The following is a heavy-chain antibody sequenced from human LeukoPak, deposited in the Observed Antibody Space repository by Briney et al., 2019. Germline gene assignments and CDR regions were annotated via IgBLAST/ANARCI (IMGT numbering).Heavy chain of an antibody. V-gene: IGHV3-21*01. CDR1: GFTFSSYS. D-gene: IGHD5-18*01. Sequence: KTGGSLRLSCAASGFTFSSYSMNWVRQAPGKGPEWVSSISSSSSYIYYADSVKGRFTISRDNAKNSLYLQMNSLRAEDTAVYYCAHVDTAMVMGNWGQGTLVTV. J-gene: IGHJ4*02. CDR3: AHVDTAMVMGN. CDR2: ISSSSSYI.